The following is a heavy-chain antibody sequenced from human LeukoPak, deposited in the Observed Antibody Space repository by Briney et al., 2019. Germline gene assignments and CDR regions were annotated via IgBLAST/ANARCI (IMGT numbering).Heavy chain of an antibody. Sequence: SQTLSLTCTVSGGSISSGSYYWSWIRQPAGKGLEWIGRIYTSGSTNYNPSLKSRVTISVDTSKNQFSLKLSSVTAADTAVYYCARENRAAGTGVDYWGQGTLVTVSS. J-gene: IGHJ4*02. D-gene: IGHD6-13*01. CDR1: GGSISSGSYY. CDR3: ARENRAAGTGVDY. CDR2: IYTSGST. V-gene: IGHV4-61*02.